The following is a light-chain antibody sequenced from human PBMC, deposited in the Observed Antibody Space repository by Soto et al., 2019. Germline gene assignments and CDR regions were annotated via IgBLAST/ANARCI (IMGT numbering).Light chain of an antibody. CDR1: QSISRY. CDR2: AAS. Sequence: DIQMTQSPSSLSASVGDRVTITCRASQSISRYLNWYQQKPGKAPKFLIQAASSLQSGVPSRFSGSGSGTDFTLTISSLQPEDFATYYCQQSYSTLVTFGPGNKVDIK. J-gene: IGKJ3*01. V-gene: IGKV1-39*01. CDR3: QQSYSTLVT.